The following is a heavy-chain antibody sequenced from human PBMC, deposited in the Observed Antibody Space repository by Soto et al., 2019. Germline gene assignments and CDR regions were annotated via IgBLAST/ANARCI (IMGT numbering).Heavy chain of an antibody. CDR3: ARSIAVDGLDY. CDR1: GFTFTTYA. J-gene: IGHJ4*01. D-gene: IGHD6-19*01. Sequence: GGSLRLSCTASGFTFTTYARHWFRQAPGKGLEWVAVISNDGGKKYFGDSVKGRFTISRDNSKNTVSLQMNSLRDEDTAVYYCARSIAVDGLDYWCQGTQVTVSS. V-gene: IGHV3-30-3*01. CDR2: ISNDGGKK.